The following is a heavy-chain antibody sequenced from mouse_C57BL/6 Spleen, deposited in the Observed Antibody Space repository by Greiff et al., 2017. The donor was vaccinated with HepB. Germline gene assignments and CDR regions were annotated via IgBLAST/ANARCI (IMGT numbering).Heavy chain of an antibody. CDR1: GYTFTSYW. J-gene: IGHJ4*01. Sequence: QVQLQQPGPELVKPGASVKLSCKASGYTFTSYWMHWVKQRPGQGLEWIGNINPSNGGTNYNEKFKSKATLTVDKSSSTAYMQLSSLTSEDSAVYYCARWGYYGRDAMDYWGQGTSVTVSS. D-gene: IGHD1-1*01. CDR2: INPSNGGT. CDR3: ARWGYYGRDAMDY. V-gene: IGHV1-53*01.